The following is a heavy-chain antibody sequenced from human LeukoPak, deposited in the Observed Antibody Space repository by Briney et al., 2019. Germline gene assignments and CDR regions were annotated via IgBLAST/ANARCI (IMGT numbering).Heavy chain of an antibody. Sequence: PSETLSLTCTVAGGSISSYDWSWIRQPAGEGLEWIGRMYNSGRTTYNPSLKSRVTMSVDTSKNQFSLKLSSVTAADTAVYYCARAEGSGSYYNFDYWGQGTLVTVSS. CDR2: MYNSGRT. V-gene: IGHV4-4*07. D-gene: IGHD3-10*01. CDR1: GGSISSYD. CDR3: ARAEGSGSYYNFDY. J-gene: IGHJ4*02.